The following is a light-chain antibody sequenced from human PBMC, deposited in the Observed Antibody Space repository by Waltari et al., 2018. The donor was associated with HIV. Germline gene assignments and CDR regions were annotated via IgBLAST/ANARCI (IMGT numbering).Light chain of an antibody. Sequence: QSALPPPASVSGSPGQSITISCSGTTSDVGSYNFVSWYQKHPGKAPKLMIHEVTNRASGASTRFSGSKSGKTAYLTISGLQTEDEADYYCSSYANTNSVIFGGGTKLTVL. J-gene: IGLJ2*01. CDR2: EVT. V-gene: IGLV2-14*03. CDR1: TSDVGSYNF. CDR3: SSYANTNSVI.